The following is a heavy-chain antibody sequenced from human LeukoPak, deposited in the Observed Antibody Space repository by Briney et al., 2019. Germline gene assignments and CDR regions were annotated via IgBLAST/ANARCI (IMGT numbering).Heavy chain of an antibody. CDR3: AKQSVSGTALDY. Sequence: GGSLRLSCAASGFTFKTYTMHWVRQAPGMGLEWVSSISSSSSCIFYADSVKGRFTISRDNAKNSLYLQMNSLRAEDTAVYYCAKQSVSGTALDYWGQGTLVTVSS. J-gene: IGHJ4*02. D-gene: IGHD5/OR15-5a*01. CDR1: GFTFKTYT. CDR2: ISSSSSCI. V-gene: IGHV3-21*01.